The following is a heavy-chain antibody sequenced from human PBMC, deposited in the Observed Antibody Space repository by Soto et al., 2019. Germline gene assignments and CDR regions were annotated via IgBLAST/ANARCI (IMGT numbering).Heavy chain of an antibody. Sequence: QVQLVQSGAEVKKPGASVKVSCKASGYTFTSYEINWVRQATGQGLEWMGWMNPNSRNTGYAQKFQGRVSMTRTTSRSTACMELSRPRSEDTAVYYCARGQSGYSSGWSPNDYWGQGTLVTVSS. CDR2: MNPNSRNT. D-gene: IGHD6-19*01. CDR1: GYTFTSYE. CDR3: ARGQSGYSSGWSPNDY. V-gene: IGHV1-8*01. J-gene: IGHJ4*02.